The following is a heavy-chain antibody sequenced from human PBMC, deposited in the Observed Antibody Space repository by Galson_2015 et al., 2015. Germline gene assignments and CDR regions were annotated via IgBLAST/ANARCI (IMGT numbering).Heavy chain of an antibody. CDR2: IIPILGIA. CDR1: GGTFSSYT. Sequence: SVKVSCKASGGTFSSYTISWVRQAPGQGLEWMGRIIPILGIANYAQKFQGRVTITADKSTSTAYMELSSLRSEDTAVYYCARTGMDRVGSHDAFDIWGQGTMVTVSS. CDR3: ARTGMDRVGSHDAFDI. V-gene: IGHV1-69*02. J-gene: IGHJ3*02. D-gene: IGHD5-12*01.